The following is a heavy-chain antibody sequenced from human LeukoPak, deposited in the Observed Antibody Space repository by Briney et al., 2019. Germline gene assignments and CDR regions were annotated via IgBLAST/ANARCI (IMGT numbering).Heavy chain of an antibody. Sequence: GASVRVSCKASGYTFPIYGFHWVRQAPGQGLEWMGWISAYSGNNNYAQNLQGRVTLTTDTSTSTAYMELRSLRSDDTAVYYCARGGRGYSYSPFDYWGQGSLVTVSS. CDR3: ARGGRGYSYSPFDY. D-gene: IGHD5-18*01. CDR2: ISAYSGNN. J-gene: IGHJ4*02. V-gene: IGHV1-18*01. CDR1: GYTFPIYG.